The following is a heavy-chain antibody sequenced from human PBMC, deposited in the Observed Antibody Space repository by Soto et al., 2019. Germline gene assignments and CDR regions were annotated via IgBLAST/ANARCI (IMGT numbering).Heavy chain of an antibody. CDR1: GFAFSTYA. Sequence: PGGSLRLSCAASGFAFSTYAMSWVRQAPGKGLEWVSTFSASGASPYYADSVKGRFTISRDNSKNTLYLQMNSLRAEDTAVYYCAKDQGYSSSWHTWGQGTLVTVSS. D-gene: IGHD6-13*01. V-gene: IGHV3-23*01. CDR3: AKDQGYSSSWHT. CDR2: FSASGASP. J-gene: IGHJ4*02.